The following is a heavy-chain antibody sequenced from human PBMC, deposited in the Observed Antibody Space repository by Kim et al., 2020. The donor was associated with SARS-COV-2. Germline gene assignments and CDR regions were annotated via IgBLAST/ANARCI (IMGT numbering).Heavy chain of an antibody. J-gene: IGHJ6*02. CDR2: INHSGST. CDR3: ARAGGYCSGGSCRGGYYGMDV. D-gene: IGHD2-15*01. Sequence: SETLSLTCAVYGGSFSGYYWSWIRQPPGKGLEWIGEINHSGSTNYNPSLKSRVTISVDTSKNQFSLKLSSVTAADTAVYYCARAGGYCSGGSCRGGYYGMDVWGQGTTVTVSS. V-gene: IGHV4-34*01. CDR1: GGSFSGYY.